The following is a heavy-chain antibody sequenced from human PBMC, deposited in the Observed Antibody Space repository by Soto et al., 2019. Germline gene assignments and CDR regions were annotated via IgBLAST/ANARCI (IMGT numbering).Heavy chain of an antibody. D-gene: IGHD3-22*01. CDR1: GFTFSSYA. CDR2: ISSSGGST. V-gene: IGHV3-23*01. J-gene: IGHJ4*02. CDR3: AKYHTMTQPRPYFDY. Sequence: EVQLLESGGDLIQPGGSLRLSCAASGFTFSSYAMSWVRQAPGKGLGWVSAISSSGGSTFYADSVKGRFTISRDNSRNTLYLQMNSLRAEDTAIYYCAKYHTMTQPRPYFDYWGQGTLVTVSS.